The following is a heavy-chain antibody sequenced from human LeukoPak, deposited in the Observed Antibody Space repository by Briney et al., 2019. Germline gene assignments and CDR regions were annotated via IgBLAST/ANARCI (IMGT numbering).Heavy chain of an antibody. CDR2: TRDKANTYTT. V-gene: IGHV3-72*01. Sequence: GGSLRLSCAASGFTLSHHYMDWVRLAPGRGLEWVGRTRDKANTYTTEYAASVKGRFTISRDDSKNSLYLQMNSLKTEDTAVYYCAREEVVGKFSPRGAFYYYYMDVWGKGTPVTVSS. CDR1: GFTLSHHY. D-gene: IGHD2-15*01. J-gene: IGHJ6*03. CDR3: AREEVVGKFSPRGAFYYYYMDV.